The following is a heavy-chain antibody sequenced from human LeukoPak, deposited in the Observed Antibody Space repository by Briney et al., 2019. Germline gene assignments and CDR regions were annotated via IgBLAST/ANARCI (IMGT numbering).Heavy chain of an antibody. CDR2: IKQDGSEK. D-gene: IGHD3-9*01. CDR3: TRDRLTPPIVTGEFDY. J-gene: IGHJ4*02. Sequence: GGSLRLSCAASGFTFSSYWMSWIRQAPGKGLEWVANIKQDGSEKYYVDSVKGRFTISRDNAKNSLYLQMNSLRAEDTAVYYCTRDRLTPPIVTGEFDYWGQGTLVTVSS. V-gene: IGHV3-7*01. CDR1: GFTFSSYW.